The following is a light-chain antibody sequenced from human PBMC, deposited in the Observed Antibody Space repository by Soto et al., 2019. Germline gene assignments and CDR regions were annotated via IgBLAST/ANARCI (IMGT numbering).Light chain of an antibody. Sequence: QSLLTQPHSASGTPGQMVTISCSGSSSNIGTSSVHWFQQLPGTAPKLLISTTNQRPSGVPERFSGSKSGTSASLAISGLQSVDEADYYCAAWDDSLNGHVFGTGTKVTVL. J-gene: IGLJ1*01. CDR3: AAWDDSLNGHV. CDR1: SSNIGTSS. V-gene: IGLV1-44*01. CDR2: TTN.